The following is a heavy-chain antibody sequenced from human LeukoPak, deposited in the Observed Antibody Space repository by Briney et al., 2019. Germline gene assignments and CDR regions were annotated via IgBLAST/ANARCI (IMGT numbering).Heavy chain of an antibody. J-gene: IGHJ6*02. Sequence: PSETLSLTCTVSGGSISSGSFYWGWIRQPPGKGLEWIGHINYSGNTYYNPSLKSRVTVSLDASKNHFSLRLSSVTAADTAVYYCARDASIAAGWRGMDVWGQGTTVTVSS. CDR3: ARDASIAAGWRGMDV. D-gene: IGHD6-13*01. CDR1: GGSISSGSFY. CDR2: INYSGNT. V-gene: IGHV4-39*02.